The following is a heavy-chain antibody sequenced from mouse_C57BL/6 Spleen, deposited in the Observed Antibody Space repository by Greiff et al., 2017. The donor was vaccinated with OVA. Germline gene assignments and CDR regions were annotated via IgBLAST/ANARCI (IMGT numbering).Heavy chain of an antibody. CDR3: AINSPLRREYFDV. Sequence: QVQLQQPGAELVKPGASVKVSCKASGYTFTSSWMHWVKQRPGQGLEWIGRLHPSDSDTNYNQKFKGKATLTVDKSSSTAYMQLSSLTSEDSAVYYCAINSPLRREYFDVWGTGTTVTVSS. CDR2: LHPSDSDT. D-gene: IGHD2-12*01. CDR1: GYTFTSSW. V-gene: IGHV1-74*01. J-gene: IGHJ1*03.